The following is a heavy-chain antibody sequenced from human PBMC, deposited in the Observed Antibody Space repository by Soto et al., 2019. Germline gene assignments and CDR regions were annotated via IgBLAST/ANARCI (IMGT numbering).Heavy chain of an antibody. CDR2: IYSGGST. CDR1: GFTVSSNY. V-gene: IGHV3-66*01. Sequence: EVQLVESGGGLVQPGGSLRLSCAASGFTVSSNYMSWVRQAPGKGLEWVSVIYSGGSTYYADSVKGRFTISRDNSKNTLYLQMNSLRAEDTAVYYCASPGGQTYGSGSSYRPTGYWGQGTLVTVSS. CDR3: ASPGGQTYGSGSSYRPTGY. J-gene: IGHJ4*02. D-gene: IGHD3-10*01.